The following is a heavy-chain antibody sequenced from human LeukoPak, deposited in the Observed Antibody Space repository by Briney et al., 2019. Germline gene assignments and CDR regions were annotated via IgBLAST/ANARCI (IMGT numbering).Heavy chain of an antibody. CDR3: AKIPSATENFDY. D-gene: IGHD5-12*01. J-gene: IGHJ4*02. CDR1: GFTFSNYW. Sequence: PGGSLRLSCAASGFTFSNYWMHWVRPAPGKGLIWVSRISSDGSTTTYADSVKGRFTISRDNAKNTLYLQMDSLRAEDTAIYYCAKIPSATENFDYWGQGTLVMVSS. V-gene: IGHV3-74*01. CDR2: ISSDGSTT.